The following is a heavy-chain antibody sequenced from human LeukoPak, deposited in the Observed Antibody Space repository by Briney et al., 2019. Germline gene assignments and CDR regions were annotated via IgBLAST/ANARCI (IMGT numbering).Heavy chain of an antibody. Sequence: SETLSLTGAVYGGSFSGYYWSWIRQPPGKGLEWIGEINHSGSTNYNPSLKSRVTISVGTSKNQFSLKLSSVTAADTAVYYCASTPSILGYCSGGSCYPTRYGGQGTLVTVSS. CDR2: INHSGST. J-gene: IGHJ4*02. CDR1: GGSFSGYY. D-gene: IGHD2-15*01. V-gene: IGHV4-34*01. CDR3: ASTPSILGYCSGGSCYPTRY.